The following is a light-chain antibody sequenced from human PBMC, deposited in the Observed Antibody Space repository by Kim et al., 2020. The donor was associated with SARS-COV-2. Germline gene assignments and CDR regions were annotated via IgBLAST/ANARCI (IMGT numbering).Light chain of an antibody. CDR1: SSDVGGYNY. J-gene: IGLJ3*02. V-gene: IGLV2-11*01. CDR3: CSYAGSYTWV. CDR2: DVS. Sequence: SVTMPCTGTSSDVGGYNYVSWYQQHPGKAPKLMIYDVSKRPSGVPDRFSGSKSGNTASLTISGLQAEDEADYYCCSYAGSYTWVFGGGTQLTVL.